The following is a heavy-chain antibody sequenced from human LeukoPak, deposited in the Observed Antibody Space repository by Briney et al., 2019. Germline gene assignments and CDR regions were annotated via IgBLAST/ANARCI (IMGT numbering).Heavy chain of an antibody. V-gene: IGHV3-9*01. Sequence: GRSLRLSCAASGFTFDDYAMHWVRRAPGKGLEWVSGISWNSGSIGYADSVKGRFTISRDNAKNSLYLQMNSLRAEDTALYYCAKDNGSGRFISGWFDPWGQGTLVTVSS. CDR2: ISWNSGSI. CDR3: AKDNGSGRFISGWFDP. D-gene: IGHD3-10*01. CDR1: GFTFDDYA. J-gene: IGHJ5*02.